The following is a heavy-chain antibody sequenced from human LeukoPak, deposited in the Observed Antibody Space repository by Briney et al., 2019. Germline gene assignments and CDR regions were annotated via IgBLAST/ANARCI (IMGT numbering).Heavy chain of an antibody. CDR3: ARRPGDGYNSLGYFDY. J-gene: IGHJ4*02. CDR1: GGSISSYY. V-gene: IGHV4-59*01. D-gene: IGHD5-24*01. CDR2: IYYSGST. Sequence: SETLSLTCTVSGGSISSYYWSWIRQPPGKGLEWIGYIYYSGSTNYNPSLKSRVTISVDTSKNQFSLKLSSVTAADTAVYYCARRPGDGYNSLGYFDYWGQGTLVTVSS.